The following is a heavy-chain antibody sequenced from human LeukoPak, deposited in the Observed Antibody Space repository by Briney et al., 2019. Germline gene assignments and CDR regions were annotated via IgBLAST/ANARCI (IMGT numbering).Heavy chain of an antibody. D-gene: IGHD2-15*01. CDR3: ARGAAVGIFDY. J-gene: IGHJ4*02. CDR2: INHSGST. V-gene: IGHV4-34*01. CDR1: GGSFSGYY. Sequence: PLETLSLTCAVYGGSFSGYYWSWIRQPPGKGLEWIGEINHSGSTNYNPSLKSRVTISVDTSKNQFSLKLSSVTAADTAVYYCARGAAVGIFDYWGQGTLVTVSS.